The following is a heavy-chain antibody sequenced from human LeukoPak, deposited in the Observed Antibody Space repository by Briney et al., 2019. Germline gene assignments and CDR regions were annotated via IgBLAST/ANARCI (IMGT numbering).Heavy chain of an antibody. J-gene: IGHJ4*02. D-gene: IGHD3-16*01. Sequence: KPSETLSLTCTVSGVSISSTSYYWGWLRQPPGKGLEWIASIYDSGSTYYNSSLKSRVTISVDTSKNLFSLKLSSVTAADTSVYYCASGNYDYVWGGIDYWGQGTLVTVSS. CDR2: IYDSGST. CDR3: ASGNYDYVWGGIDY. V-gene: IGHV4-39*01. CDR1: GVSISSTSYY.